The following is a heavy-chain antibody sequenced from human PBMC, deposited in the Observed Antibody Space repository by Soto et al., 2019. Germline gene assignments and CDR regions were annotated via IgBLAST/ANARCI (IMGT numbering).Heavy chain of an antibody. Sequence: GGSLRLSCAASGFTFDDYTMHWVRQAPGKGLEWVSLISWDGGSTYYADSVKGRFTISRDNSKNSLYLQMNSLRTEDTALYYCAKDIKFGVNYGMDVWGQGTTVTVSS. CDR3: AKDIKFGVNYGMDV. CDR2: ISWDGGST. V-gene: IGHV3-43*01. CDR1: GFTFDDYT. J-gene: IGHJ6*02. D-gene: IGHD3-10*01.